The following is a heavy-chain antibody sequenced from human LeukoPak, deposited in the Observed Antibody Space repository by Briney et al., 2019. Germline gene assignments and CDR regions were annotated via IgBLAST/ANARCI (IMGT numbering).Heavy chain of an antibody. D-gene: IGHD4-17*01. CDR3: AREYGKPYYYYGMDV. V-gene: IGHV5-51*01. CDR1: GYSFTSYW. CDR2: IYPGDSDT. J-gene: IGHJ6*02. Sequence: TGESLKISCKGSGYSFTSYWIGWVRQMPGKGLEWMGIIYPGDSDTRYSPSFQGQVTISADKSISTAYLQWSSLKASDTAMYYCAREYGKPYYYYGMDVWGQGTTVTVSS.